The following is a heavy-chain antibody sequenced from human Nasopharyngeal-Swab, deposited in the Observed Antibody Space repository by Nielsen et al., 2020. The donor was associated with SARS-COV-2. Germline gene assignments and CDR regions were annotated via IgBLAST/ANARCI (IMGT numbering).Heavy chain of an antibody. D-gene: IGHD6-13*01. CDR1: GFTFSSYW. Sequence: GESLKLSCAASGFTFSSYWMSWVRQAPGKGLEWVANIKQDGSEKYYVDSVKGRFTISRDNAKNSLYLQMNSLRAEDTAVYYCARASGSSWDFDYWGQGTLVTVSS. CDR3: ARASGSSWDFDY. CDR2: IKQDGSEK. J-gene: IGHJ4*02. V-gene: IGHV3-7*03.